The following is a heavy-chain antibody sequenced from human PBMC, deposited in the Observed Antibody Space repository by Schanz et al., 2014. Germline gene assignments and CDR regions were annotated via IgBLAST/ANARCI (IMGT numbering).Heavy chain of an antibody. J-gene: IGHJ4*02. D-gene: IGHD3-22*01. V-gene: IGHV3-23*01. CDR3: AKDPSHGDYDYYFDY. CDR1: GFTFSTYA. Sequence: EVQLLDSGGGLVQSGGSLRLSCAASGFTFSTYAMSWVRQAPGKGLEWVSAISGSGGSTYYADSVKGRFTISRDNSKNTLYLQMNSLRAEDTAVYYCAKDPSHGDYDYYFDYWGQGTLVTVSS. CDR2: ISGSGGST.